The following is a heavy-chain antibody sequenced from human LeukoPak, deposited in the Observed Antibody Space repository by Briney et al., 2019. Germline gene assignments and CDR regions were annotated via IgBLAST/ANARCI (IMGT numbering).Heavy chain of an antibody. J-gene: IGHJ3*02. CDR1: GFTFRSYA. V-gene: IGHV3-23*01. D-gene: IGHD5-24*01. CDR2: ISGSGGST. Sequence: GGSLRLSCAASGFTFRSYAMSWVRQAPGKGLEWVSVISGSGGSTYYADSVKGRFTISRDNSNNTLYLQMNSLRAEDTAVYYCAKSGYKGMFDAFDIWGQGTMVTVSS. CDR3: AKSGYKGMFDAFDI.